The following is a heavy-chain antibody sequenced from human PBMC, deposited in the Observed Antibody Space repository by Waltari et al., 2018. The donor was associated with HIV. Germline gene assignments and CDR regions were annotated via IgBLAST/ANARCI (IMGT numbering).Heavy chain of an antibody. CDR2: INAGNGNT. CDR3: ARTTIYWGPFDY. D-gene: IGHD3-16*01. CDR1: GYSFTTSA. V-gene: IGHV1-3*01. J-gene: IGHJ4*02. Sequence: QVQLVQSGAEGKKPGASVKVSCKASGYSFTTSAMHWVRQAPGQRLQWMGWINAGNGNTESSQKFQGRVTISRDTSANTAYMELSSLRSEDTAVYYCARTTIYWGPFDYWGQGSLVTVSS.